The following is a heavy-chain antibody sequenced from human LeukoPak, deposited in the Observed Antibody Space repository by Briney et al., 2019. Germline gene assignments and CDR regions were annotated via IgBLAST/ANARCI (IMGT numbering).Heavy chain of an antibody. Sequence: PGGSLRLSCATSGFTFSDHYMDWVRQAPGKGLEWVARTRTKAKDYTTEYAASVKGRFTISRDESMHSLYLQMNSLKTEDTAVYYCARGPTVTFNYYYGMDVWGQGTTVTVSS. CDR3: ARGPTVTFNYYYGMDV. CDR1: GFTFSDHY. V-gene: IGHV3-72*01. D-gene: IGHD4-17*01. J-gene: IGHJ6*02. CDR2: TRTKAKDYTT.